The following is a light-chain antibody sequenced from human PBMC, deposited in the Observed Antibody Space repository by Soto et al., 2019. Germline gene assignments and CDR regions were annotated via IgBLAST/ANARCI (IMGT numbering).Light chain of an antibody. CDR2: DVS. Sequence: EIVLTQSPGALSLSPGERATLSCRASQTIRSSSVAWYQQKPGQAPRLLIYDVSKRAPGIPDRFSGSGSGTDFTLTISRLEPEDFAVYYCQQYNNWPPITFGQGTRLEIK. V-gene: IGKV3-20*01. CDR1: QTIRSSS. CDR3: QQYNNWPPIT. J-gene: IGKJ5*01.